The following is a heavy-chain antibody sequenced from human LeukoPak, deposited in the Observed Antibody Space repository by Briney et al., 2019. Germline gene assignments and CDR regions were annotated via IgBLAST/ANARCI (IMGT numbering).Heavy chain of an antibody. J-gene: IGHJ4*02. V-gene: IGHV3-30-3*01. D-gene: IGHD1-26*01. CDR3: AREWELLRGPFDY. CDR1: GFTFSSYA. CDR2: ISYDGSNK. Sequence: GGSLRLSCAASGFTFSSYAMHWVRQAPGKGLEWVAVISYDGSNKYYADSVKGRFTISRDNSKNTLYLQMNSLRAEDTAVYYCAREWELLRGPFDYWGQGTLVTVSS.